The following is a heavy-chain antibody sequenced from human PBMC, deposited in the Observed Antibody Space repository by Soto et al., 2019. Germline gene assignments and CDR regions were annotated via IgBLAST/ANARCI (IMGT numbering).Heavy chain of an antibody. CDR2: IYHSGST. CDR1: GGSISSSNW. CDR3: ARDGVGAMTGYYGMDV. D-gene: IGHD1-26*01. J-gene: IGHJ6*02. Sequence: SETLSLTCAVSGGSISSSNWWSWVRQPPGKGLEWIGEIYHSGSTNYNPSLKSRVTISVDKSKNQFSLELSSVTAADTAVYYCARDGVGAMTGYYGMDVWGQGTTVTVSS. V-gene: IGHV4-4*02.